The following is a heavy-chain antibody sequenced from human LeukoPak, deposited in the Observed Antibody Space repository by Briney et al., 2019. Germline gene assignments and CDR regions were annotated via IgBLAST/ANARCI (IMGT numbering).Heavy chain of an antibody. V-gene: IGHV3-74*01. CDR2: ITSDGSST. D-gene: IGHD6-19*01. CDR1: GFTFSSYW. CDR3: ARGSAKGGRGLQWLVQGVNDY. J-gene: IGHJ4*02. Sequence: GGSVRLSCAASGFTFSSYWMYWVRQAPGKGLMWVSRITSDGSSTSYADSVKGRFTISRDNAKNTLYLQMNSLRAEDTAVYYCARGSAKGGRGLQWLVQGVNDYWGQGTLVTVSS.